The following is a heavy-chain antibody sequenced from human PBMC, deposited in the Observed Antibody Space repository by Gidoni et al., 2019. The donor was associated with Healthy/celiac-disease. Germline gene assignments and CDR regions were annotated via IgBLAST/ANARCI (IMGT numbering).Heavy chain of an antibody. CDR3: ARFDSSGYYPNDAFDI. V-gene: IGHV4-30-4*01. J-gene: IGHJ3*02. CDR2: IYYNGST. Sequence: QVQLQESGPGLVKPSQTLSLTCTVSGGSISSGDYYWSWIRQPPGKGLEWIGYIYYNGSTYYNPSLKSRVTISVDTSKNQFSLKLSSVTAADTAVYYCARFDSSGYYPNDAFDIWGQGTMVTVSS. CDR1: GGSISSGDYY. D-gene: IGHD3-22*01.